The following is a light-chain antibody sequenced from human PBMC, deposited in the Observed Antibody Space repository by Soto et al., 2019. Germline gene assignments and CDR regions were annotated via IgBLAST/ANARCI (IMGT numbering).Light chain of an antibody. V-gene: IGKV3-11*01. CDR3: HQCQSLPRT. J-gene: IGKJ1*01. CDR1: QYINTR. Sequence: EIVLTQSPSFLSSFPGDRVTLSCRASQYINTRLAWYQHRPGQAPGLLIYQASILDAGIPARFSASGSGTDFTLTISGVQPEDFALYYCHQCQSLPRTFGQGTKV. CDR2: QAS.